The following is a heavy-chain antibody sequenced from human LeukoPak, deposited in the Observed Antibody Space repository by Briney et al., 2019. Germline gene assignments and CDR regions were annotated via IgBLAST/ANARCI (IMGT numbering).Heavy chain of an antibody. D-gene: IGHD6-19*01. CDR2: ISYDGSNK. Sequence: GGSLRLSCAASGFTFSSCGMHWVRQAPGKGLEWVAVISYDGSNKYYADSVKGRFTISRDNSNTLYLQMNSLGTEDTAVYYCAKDLGFVAVAGFDYWGQGTLVTVSS. CDR3: AKDLGFVAVAGFDY. CDR1: GFTFSSCG. V-gene: IGHV3-30*18. J-gene: IGHJ4*02.